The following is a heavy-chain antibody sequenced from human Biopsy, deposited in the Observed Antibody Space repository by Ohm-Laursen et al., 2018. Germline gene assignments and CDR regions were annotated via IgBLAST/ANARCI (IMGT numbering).Heavy chain of an antibody. CDR2: INQAGTT. V-gene: IGHV4-34*08. CDR3: GNEVHGRGY. D-gene: IGHD2-15*01. Sequence: SQTLSLTCPVFGNTFSDYHWSWIRQPPGKGLEWIGQINQAGTTNYNPSLKIRVSISADASKYEFSLRLTPVTAADTAVYLCGNEVHGRGYWGLGAQVTVSS. J-gene: IGHJ4*02. CDR1: GNTFSDYH.